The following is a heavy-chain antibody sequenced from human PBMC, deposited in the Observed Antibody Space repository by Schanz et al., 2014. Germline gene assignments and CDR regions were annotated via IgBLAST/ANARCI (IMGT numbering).Heavy chain of an antibody. CDR3: VRVSFADPRLYRGMDRDIDY. CDR2: ISYDGSKK. J-gene: IGHJ4*02. D-gene: IGHD5-18*01. CDR1: GFTFSSYA. V-gene: IGHV3-33*08. Sequence: VQLVESGGGLVKPGGSLRLSCAASGFTFSSYAMSWVRQAPGKGLEWVGVISYDGSKKSYADSVRGRFTISRDNSKNTLYLQMNSLRAEDTAVYYCVRVSFADPRLYRGMDRDIDYWGQGTLVTVSS.